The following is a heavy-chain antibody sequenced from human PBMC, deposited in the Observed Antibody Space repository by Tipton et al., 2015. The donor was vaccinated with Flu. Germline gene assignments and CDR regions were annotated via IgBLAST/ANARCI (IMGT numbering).Heavy chain of an antibody. CDR3: ARGGLGYCSSTSCYNYYYYGMDV. V-gene: IGHV3-53*04. CDR2: IYSGGST. Sequence: SLRLSCAASGFTVSSNYMSWVRQAPGKGLEWVSVIYSGGSTYYADSGKGRFTISRHNSKNTLYLQMNSLRAEDTAVYYCARGGLGYCSSTSCYNYYYYGMDVWGQGTTVTVSS. D-gene: IGHD2-2*02. J-gene: IGHJ6*02. CDR1: GFTVSSNY.